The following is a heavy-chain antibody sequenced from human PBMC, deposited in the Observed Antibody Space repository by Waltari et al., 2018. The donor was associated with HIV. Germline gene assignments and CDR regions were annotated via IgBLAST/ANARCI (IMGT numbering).Heavy chain of an antibody. CDR1: EFTFSHYW. J-gene: IGHJ6*02. Sequence: EVQLVESGGGLVQPGESLRLSCGASEFTFSHYWMSWVRQAPGKGLEWGANINQHGSEKYHVDSVRGRFTISRDNAKNSLYLQINSLRAEDTAVYYCAVKGDAMDVWGQGTTVTVSS. CDR3: AVKGDAMDV. V-gene: IGHV3-7*01. CDR2: INQHGSEK. D-gene: IGHD3-16*01.